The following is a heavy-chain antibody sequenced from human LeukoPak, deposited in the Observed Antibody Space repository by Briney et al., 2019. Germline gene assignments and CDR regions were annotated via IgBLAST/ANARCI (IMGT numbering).Heavy chain of an antibody. CDR2: MNPNSGNT. J-gene: IGHJ4*02. Sequence: ASVKVSCKASGYTFTSYDINWVRQATGQGLEWMGWMNPNSGNTGYAQKFQGRVTMTRNTSISTAYMELSSLRSEDTAVYYCARDGLAYCGGDCYSHFDYWGQGTLVTVSS. V-gene: IGHV1-8*01. D-gene: IGHD2-21*02. CDR1: GYTFTSYD. CDR3: ARDGLAYCGGDCYSHFDY.